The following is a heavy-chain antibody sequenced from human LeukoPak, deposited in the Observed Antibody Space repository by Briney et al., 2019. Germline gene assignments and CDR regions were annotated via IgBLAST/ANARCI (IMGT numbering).Heavy chain of an antibody. Sequence: KSSETLSLTCTVSGGSISSSSYYWGWIRQPPGEGLEWIGSIYYSGSTYYNPSLKSRVTISVDTSKNQFSLKLSSVTAADTAVYYCARQVTGSSKNFGYWGQGTLVTVSS. V-gene: IGHV4-39*01. CDR3: ARQVTGSSKNFGY. D-gene: IGHD1-26*01. CDR1: GGSISSSSYY. CDR2: IYYSGST. J-gene: IGHJ4*02.